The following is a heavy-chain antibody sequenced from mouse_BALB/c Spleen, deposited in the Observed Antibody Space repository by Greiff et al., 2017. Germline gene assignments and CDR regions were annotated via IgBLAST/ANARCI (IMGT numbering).Heavy chain of an antibody. CDR1: GFTFSSYG. D-gene: IGHD3-1*01. CDR2: INSNGGST. J-gene: IGHJ3*01. V-gene: IGHV5-6-3*01. Sequence: EVQRVESGGGLVQPGGSLKLSCAASGFTFSSYGMSWVRQTPDKRLELVATINSNGGSTYYPDSVKGRFTISRDNAKNTLYLQMSSLKSEDTAMYYCARDRGWFAYCGQGTLVTVSA. CDR3: ARDRGWFAY.